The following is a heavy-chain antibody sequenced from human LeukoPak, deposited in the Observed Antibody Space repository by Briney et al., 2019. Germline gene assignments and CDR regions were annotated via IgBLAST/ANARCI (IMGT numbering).Heavy chain of an antibody. Sequence: SETLSLTCTVSGGSISSYYWSWIRQPPGKGLEWIGYISYSGSTNYNPSLKSRVTISVDTPKNQFSLKLASVTAADTAVYYCARHSICFDPWGKGTLVTVSS. CDR1: GGSISSYY. CDR2: ISYSGST. V-gene: IGHV4-59*08. CDR3: ARHSICFDP. J-gene: IGHJ5*02.